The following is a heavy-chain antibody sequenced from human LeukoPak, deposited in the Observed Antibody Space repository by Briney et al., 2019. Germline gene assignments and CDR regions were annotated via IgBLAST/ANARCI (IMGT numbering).Heavy chain of an antibody. V-gene: IGHV4-34*01. D-gene: IGHD5-18*01. J-gene: IGHJ4*02. CDR3: ARGKQLWLAPFDY. CDR2: INHSGST. Sequence: SETLSLTCAVYGGSFSGYYWSWIRQPPGKGLEWIGEINHSGSTNYNPSLKSRVTISVDTSKNQFSLKLSSVTAADTAVYYCARGKQLWLAPFDYWGQGTLVTVSS. CDR1: GGSFSGYY.